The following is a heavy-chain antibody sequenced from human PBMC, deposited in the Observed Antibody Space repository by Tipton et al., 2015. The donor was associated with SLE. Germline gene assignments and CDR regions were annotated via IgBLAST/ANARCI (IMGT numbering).Heavy chain of an antibody. Sequence: TLSLTCPVSGGSISSGSYYWSWIRQPAGKGLEWIGRIYYSGGTSYNPSLKSRVTISIDTSKNQFSLKLSSVTAADTAVYYCARDRVGGRYHDGFDIWGQGTMVTVSS. J-gene: IGHJ3*02. CDR2: IYYSGGT. CDR1: GGSISSGSYY. V-gene: IGHV4-61*02. D-gene: IGHD1-26*01. CDR3: ARDRVGGRYHDGFDI.